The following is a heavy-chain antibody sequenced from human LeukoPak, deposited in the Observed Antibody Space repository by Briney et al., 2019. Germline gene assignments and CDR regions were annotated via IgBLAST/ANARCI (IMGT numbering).Heavy chain of an antibody. V-gene: IGHV4-61*09. Sequence: PSRTLSLACTVSGGSISSGSYYWSWIRQPAGKGLEWIGHIYTVGSTNYNPSLKSRVTISVDTSKNQFSLNLSSVAAADTAVYYCARDSVGYSNYDYMDVWGKGTTVTVSS. CDR2: IYTVGST. CDR1: GGSISSGSYY. J-gene: IGHJ6*03. CDR3: ARDSVGYSNYDYMDV. D-gene: IGHD4-11*01.